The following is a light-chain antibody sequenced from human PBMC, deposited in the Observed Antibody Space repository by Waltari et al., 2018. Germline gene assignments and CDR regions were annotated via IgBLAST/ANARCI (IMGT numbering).Light chain of an antibody. J-gene: IGLJ2*01. CDR3: NSRDTSGFPVV. CDR2: GKN. Sequence: SSELTQDPAVSVALGQTVKITCQGDSLKTYYPSWYQQKPGQAPVLVINGKNIRPSGIPDRLSGSRSGNTASLTVTGAQAEDEADYYCNSRDTSGFPVVFGGGTKVTVL. V-gene: IGLV3-19*01. CDR1: SLKTYY.